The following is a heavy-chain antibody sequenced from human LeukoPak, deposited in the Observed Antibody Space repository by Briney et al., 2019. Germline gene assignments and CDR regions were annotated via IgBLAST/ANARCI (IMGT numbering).Heavy chain of an antibody. CDR1: GGSFSGYY. CDR3: ARDVGYYDSSGYYLYYFDY. CDR2: IYYSGST. D-gene: IGHD3-22*01. V-gene: IGHV4-59*01. J-gene: IGHJ4*02. Sequence: PSETLSLTCAVYGGSFSGYYWSWIRQPPGKGLEWIGYIYYSGSTNYNPSLKSRVTISVDTSKNQFSLKLSSVTAADTAVYYCARDVGYYDSSGYYLYYFDYWGQGTLVTVSS.